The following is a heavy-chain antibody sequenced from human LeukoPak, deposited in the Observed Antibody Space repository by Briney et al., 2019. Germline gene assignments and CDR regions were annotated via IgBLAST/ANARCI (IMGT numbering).Heavy chain of an antibody. V-gene: IGHV4-34*01. CDR3: ARGFAVVVVAAPYFFDY. J-gene: IGHJ4*02. CDR1: GGSFSGYY. D-gene: IGHD2-15*01. CDR2: INHSGST. Sequence: SETLSLTCAVYGGSFSGYYWSWIRQPPGKGLEWIGEINHSGSTNYNPSLKSQVTISVDTSKNQFSLKLSSVTAADTAVYYCARGFAVVVVAAPYFFDYWGQGTLVTVSS.